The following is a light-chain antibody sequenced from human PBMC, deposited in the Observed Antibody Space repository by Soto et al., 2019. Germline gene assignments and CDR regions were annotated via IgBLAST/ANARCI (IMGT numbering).Light chain of an antibody. J-gene: IGKJ5*01. CDR3: QQRNIWPPVT. CDR2: GAF. V-gene: IGKV3-11*01. CDR1: QSISND. Sequence: EIVLTHSPDTLSVSPGETATLSFSSSQSISNDLAWYQQKPGQAPRLLIYGAFNRATGIPARFSGSGSGTDFTLTINSLEPEDFAVYYCQQRNIWPPVTFGQGTRLEIK.